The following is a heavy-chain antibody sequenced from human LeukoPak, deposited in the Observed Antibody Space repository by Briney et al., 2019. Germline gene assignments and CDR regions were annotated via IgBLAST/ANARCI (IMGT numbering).Heavy chain of an antibody. V-gene: IGHV1-18*01. Sequence: GASVKVSCKASGYTFTSYGISWVRQAPGQGLEWMGWISAYNGNTNYARKLQGRVTMTTDTSTSTAYMELRSLRSDDTVVCYCARDPPNYYGFSAPFDYWGQGTLVTVSS. D-gene: IGHD3-10*01. CDR3: ARDPPNYYGFSAPFDY. CDR1: GYTFTSYG. CDR2: ISAYNGNT. J-gene: IGHJ4*02.